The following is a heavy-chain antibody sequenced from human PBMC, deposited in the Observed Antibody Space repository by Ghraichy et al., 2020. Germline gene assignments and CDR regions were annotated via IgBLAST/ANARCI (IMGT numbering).Heavy chain of an antibody. CDR3: ARHPLGGWYEGPLGYWYFDL. V-gene: IGHV4-59*08. Sequence: SQTLSLTCTVSGGSISSYYWSWIRQPPGKGLEWIGYIYYSGSTNYNPSLKSRVTISVDTSKNQFSLKLSSVTAADTAVYYCARHPLGGWYEGPLGYWYFDLWGRGTLVTVSS. CDR2: IYYSGST. D-gene: IGHD6-19*01. CDR1: GGSISSYY. J-gene: IGHJ2*01.